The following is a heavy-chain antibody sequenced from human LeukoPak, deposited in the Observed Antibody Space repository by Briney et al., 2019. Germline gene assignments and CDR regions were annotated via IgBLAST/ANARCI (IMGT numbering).Heavy chain of an antibody. CDR2: INHSGST. Sequence: SETLSLTCAVYGGSFSGYYWSWIRQPTGKGLEWIGEINHSGSTNYNPSLKSRVTISVDTSKNQFSLKLSSVTAADTAVYYCARVRGVGATMRYFQHWGQGTLVTVSS. CDR3: ARVRGVGATMRYFQH. CDR1: GGSFSGYY. D-gene: IGHD1-26*01. V-gene: IGHV4-34*01. J-gene: IGHJ1*01.